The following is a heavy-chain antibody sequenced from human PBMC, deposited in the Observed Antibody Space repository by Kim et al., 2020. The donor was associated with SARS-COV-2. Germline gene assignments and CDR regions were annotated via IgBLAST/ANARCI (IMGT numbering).Heavy chain of an antibody. V-gene: IGHV3-33*08. Sequence: GGSLRLSCAASGFTLSTFGIHWVRQAPGKGLEWVAVIWNDGSKRLYGDSVKGRFTISRDTSKNTVYLQMNSLRVADTAIYYCARDGGASLDYWGQGTLITVSS. CDR3: ARDGGASLDY. CDR1: GFTLSTFG. CDR2: IWNDGSKR. D-gene: IGHD3-16*01. J-gene: IGHJ4*02.